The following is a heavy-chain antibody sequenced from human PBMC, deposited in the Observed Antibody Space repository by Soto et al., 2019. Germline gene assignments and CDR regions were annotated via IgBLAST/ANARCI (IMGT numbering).Heavy chain of an antibody. CDR2: INPSGGST. V-gene: IGHV1-46*01. J-gene: IGHJ5*01. CDR1: GYTFTSYY. D-gene: IGHD6-19*01. CDR3: ARDLGIAVANNWFDP. Sequence: ASVKVSCKASGYTFTSYYMHWVRQAPGQGLEWVGIINPSGGSTSYAQKFQGRVTMTRDKSTSTVYMELSSLRSEDTAVYYCARDLGIAVANNWFDPWGQGTTVTVSS.